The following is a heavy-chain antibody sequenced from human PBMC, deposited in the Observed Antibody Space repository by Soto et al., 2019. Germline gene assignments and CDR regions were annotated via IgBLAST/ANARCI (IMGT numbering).Heavy chain of an antibody. V-gene: IGHV4-39*01. J-gene: IGHJ4*02. D-gene: IGHD3-3*01. Sequence: QLQLQESGPGLVKPSETLSLTCTVSGGSISSSSYYWGWIRQPPGKGLEWIGSIYYSGSTYYNPSLKSRVTICVNTSQNQFSLKLSSVTAADTAVYYGARRDRITIFGVVKPNFDYWGQGTLVTVSS. CDR1: GGSISSSSYY. CDR2: IYYSGST. CDR3: ARRDRITIFGVVKPNFDY.